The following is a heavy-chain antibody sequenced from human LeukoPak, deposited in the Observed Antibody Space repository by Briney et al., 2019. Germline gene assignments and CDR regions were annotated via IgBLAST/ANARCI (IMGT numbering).Heavy chain of an antibody. J-gene: IGHJ3*02. D-gene: IGHD6-19*01. CDR1: GFSFSSYG. Sequence: QTGGSLRLSCAASGFSFSSYGMHWVRQAPGKGLEWVAVISYDGSNKYYADSVKGRFTISRDNSKNTLYLQMNSLRAEDTAVYYCAKDLTWASGWSAGVGDAFDIWGQGTMVTVSS. CDR2: ISYDGSNK. V-gene: IGHV3-30*18. CDR3: AKDLTWASGWSAGVGDAFDI.